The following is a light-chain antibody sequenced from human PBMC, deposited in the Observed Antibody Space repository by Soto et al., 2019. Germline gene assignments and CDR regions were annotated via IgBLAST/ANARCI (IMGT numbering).Light chain of an antibody. CDR1: SSDVGGYNY. CDR3: SSYTSSSTQV. Sequence: QLVLTQPASVSGSPGQSITISCTGTSSDVGGYNYVSWYQQHPGKAPKLMIYDVSNRPSGVSNRLSGSKSGNTASLTISGLQAEDEADYYCSSYTSSSTQVFGGGTKLTVL. CDR2: DVS. V-gene: IGLV2-14*01. J-gene: IGLJ2*01.